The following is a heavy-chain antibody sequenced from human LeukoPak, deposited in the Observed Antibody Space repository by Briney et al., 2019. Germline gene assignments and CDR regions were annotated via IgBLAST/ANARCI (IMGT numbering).Heavy chain of an antibody. V-gene: IGHV3-74*01. CDR3: ARERKYDSNFDY. CDR1: GFTFSSYW. Sequence: GGSLSLSCAASGFTFSSYWLHWVRHPPGKGLVWVSRIKNDGSTTTYADSVKGRFTVSRDNAKNTLYLQMNSLRAEDTAVYYCARERKYDSNFDYWGQGTLVTVSS. J-gene: IGHJ4*02. CDR2: IKNDGSTT. D-gene: IGHD1-1*01.